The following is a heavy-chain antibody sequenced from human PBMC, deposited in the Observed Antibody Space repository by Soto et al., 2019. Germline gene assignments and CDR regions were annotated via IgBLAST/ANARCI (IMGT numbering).Heavy chain of an antibody. CDR3: ARGAGTSWFDF. CDR1: GYTFTAYY. D-gene: IGHD1-1*01. Sequence: QVQMVQSGAELEKPGASVKVSCRPSGYTFTAYYIHWVRQAPGQGLEWMGWMNPNTGGTKCAQKFQGGATKTRDRPLGTAYMEVNTLTSDDTAVFFCARGAGTSWFDFWGQGTPVTVSS. J-gene: IGHJ4*02. V-gene: IGHV1-2*02. CDR2: MNPNTGGT.